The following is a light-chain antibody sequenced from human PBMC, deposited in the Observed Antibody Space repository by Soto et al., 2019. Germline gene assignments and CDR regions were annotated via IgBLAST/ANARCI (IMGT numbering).Light chain of an antibody. Sequence: QLVLTQSPSASASLGASVKLTCTLSSGHSSYAIAWHQQQPEKGPRDLMKLDSDGSHTKGEAIPDRFSGSSSGAERYLTISSLQSEDEADYYCQTWGTGIHVVFGGGTKLTVL. J-gene: IGLJ2*01. CDR2: LDSDGSH. V-gene: IGLV4-69*01. CDR3: QTWGTGIHVV. CDR1: SGHSSYA.